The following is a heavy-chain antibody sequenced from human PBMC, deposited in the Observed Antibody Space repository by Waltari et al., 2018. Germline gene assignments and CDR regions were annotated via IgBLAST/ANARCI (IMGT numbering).Heavy chain of an antibody. V-gene: IGHV3-9*01. Sequence: EVELVESGGDLIESGRSLRLSCVGSGLTFEVYGMHWVRQVPGKCLEWVSGIRWDGVVRGYADSVKGRFTISRDNAKNSLYLQMNSLRAEDTAVYYCVRDQGSTDYYGMGAWGQGTTVTVSS. D-gene: IGHD3-10*01. CDR2: IRWDGVVR. CDR1: GLTFEVYG. CDR3: VRDQGSTDYYGMGA. J-gene: IGHJ6*02.